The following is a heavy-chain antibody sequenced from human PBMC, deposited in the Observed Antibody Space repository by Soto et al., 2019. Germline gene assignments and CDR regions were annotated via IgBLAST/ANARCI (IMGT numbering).Heavy chain of an antibody. D-gene: IGHD3-10*01. Sequence: ASVKVSCKASGFTFSAYYIYWVRQAPGQGLEWIGWINPNSGGTNNAQKFQGRVTMTRDTSTSTVYMELSALRSEDTAVYYCARSKTSTSITMVRGVIMENYYYYYYGMDVWGQGTTVTVSS. J-gene: IGHJ6*02. CDR3: ARSKTSTSITMVRGVIMENYYYYYYGMDV. V-gene: IGHV1-2*02. CDR1: GFTFSAYY. CDR2: INPNSGGT.